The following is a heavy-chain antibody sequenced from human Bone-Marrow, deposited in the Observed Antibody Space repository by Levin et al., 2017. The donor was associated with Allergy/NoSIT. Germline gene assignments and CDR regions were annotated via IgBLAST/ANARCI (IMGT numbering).Heavy chain of an antibody. Sequence: GESLKISCVESEFSGFGVSWVRQAPGKGLEWISFISSSGSVIYYADSVKGRFTISRDNAKNSLYLQMHSLRAEDTAVYYCARAPSGKRYYFDYWGQGTRVTVSP. J-gene: IGHJ4*02. CDR2: ISSSGSVI. CDR1: EFSGFG. D-gene: IGHD1-26*01. CDR3: ARAPSGKRYYFDY. V-gene: IGHV3-48*04.